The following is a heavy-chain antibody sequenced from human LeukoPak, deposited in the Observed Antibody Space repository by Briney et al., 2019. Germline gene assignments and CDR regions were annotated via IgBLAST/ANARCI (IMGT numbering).Heavy chain of an antibody. CDR3: ARVFWGSSGYYFEY. V-gene: IGHV3-7*04. CDR2: IKQDGSEK. J-gene: IGHJ4*02. Sequence: GGSLRLSCAASRFTFSRYWMSWVRQAPRGVLEWVANIKQDGSEKYYVDSVKGRFTISRDNAKNSLYLQMNSLRVEDTAVYYCARVFWGSSGYYFEYWGQGTLVTVSS. D-gene: IGHD3-22*01. CDR1: RFTFSRYW.